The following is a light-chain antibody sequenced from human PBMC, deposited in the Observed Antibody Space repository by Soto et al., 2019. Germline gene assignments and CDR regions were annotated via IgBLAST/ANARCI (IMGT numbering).Light chain of an antibody. Sequence: EIVLTQSPGTLSLSPGESATLSCRASQSLSNTYVAWYRQKPGQAPRLLIYGASRRATGIPDRFSGSASGADFTLTISRLEPEDFAIYYCQQYDRSPLTFGGGTKVELK. J-gene: IGKJ4*01. CDR1: QSLSNTY. CDR3: QQYDRSPLT. CDR2: GAS. V-gene: IGKV3-20*01.